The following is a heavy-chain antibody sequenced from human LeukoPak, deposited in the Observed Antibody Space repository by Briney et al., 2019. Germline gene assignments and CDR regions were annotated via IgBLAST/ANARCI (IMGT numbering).Heavy chain of an antibody. CDR2: ISYDGSNT. Sequence: GRSLRLSCAASGFTFSSYGMHWVRQAPGKGLDWVAVISYDGSNTYYADSVKGRFTISRDNSKNTLYLQMNSLRAEDTAVYCCAKDRMTGTVDYWGQGTLVTVSS. V-gene: IGHV3-30*18. J-gene: IGHJ4*02. CDR1: GFTFSSYG. CDR3: AKDRMTGTVDY. D-gene: IGHD1/OR15-1a*01.